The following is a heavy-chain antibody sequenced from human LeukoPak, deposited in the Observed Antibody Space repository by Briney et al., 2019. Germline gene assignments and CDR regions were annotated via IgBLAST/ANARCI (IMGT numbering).Heavy chain of an antibody. D-gene: IGHD6-6*01. CDR1: GFTFSSYW. CDR3: AREYSSSRYFDN. V-gene: IGHV3-74*01. J-gene: IGHJ4*02. CDR2: INSDGSST. Sequence: GGSLRPSCAASGFTFSSYWMHWVRQAPGKGLVWVSRINSDGSSTNFADSEKGRFTISRDNARNTLYLQMNSLRAEETAVYYCAREYSSSRYFDNWGQGTLVTVSS.